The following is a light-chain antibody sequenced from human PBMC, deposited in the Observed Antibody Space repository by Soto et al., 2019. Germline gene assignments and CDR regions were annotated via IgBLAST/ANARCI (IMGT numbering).Light chain of an antibody. CDR1: SSDVGGYNY. Sequence: QSALTQPASVSGSPGQSITISCTGTSSDVGGYNYVSWYQQHPGKAPKLMIYEVSNRPSGVSKRFSGSKSGNTASLTISGLQAEDEADYYCSSYTSSSTRVFGGRTKLTVL. CDR3: SSYTSSSTRV. J-gene: IGLJ3*02. CDR2: EVS. V-gene: IGLV2-14*01.